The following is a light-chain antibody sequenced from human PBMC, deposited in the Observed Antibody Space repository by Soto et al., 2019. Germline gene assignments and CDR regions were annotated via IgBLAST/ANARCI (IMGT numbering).Light chain of an antibody. CDR2: AAS. J-gene: IGKJ3*01. CDR1: QVISSY. Sequence: DIQLTQSPSFLSASVGDRVTITCWASQVISSYLAWYQQEPGKAPKLLIYAASTLQSGVPSRFSGSGSGTEFTLTISSLQPEDFATYYCQQLNTYPQFTFGPGTKVDIK. CDR3: QQLNTYPQFT. V-gene: IGKV1-9*01.